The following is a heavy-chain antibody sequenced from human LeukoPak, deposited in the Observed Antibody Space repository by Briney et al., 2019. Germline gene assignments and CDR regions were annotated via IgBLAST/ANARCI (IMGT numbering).Heavy chain of an antibody. CDR1: GFTFSSYG. CDR3: ARDWGGSSSRERANDAFDI. CDR2: IRYDGSNK. V-gene: IGHV3-30*02. J-gene: IGHJ3*02. D-gene: IGHD6-13*01. Sequence: PGGSLRLSCAASGFTFSSYGMHWVRQAPGKGLEWVAFIRYDGSNKYYADSVKGRFTISRDNSKNTLYLQMNSLRAEDTAVYYCARDWGGSSSRERANDAFDIWGQGTMVTVSS.